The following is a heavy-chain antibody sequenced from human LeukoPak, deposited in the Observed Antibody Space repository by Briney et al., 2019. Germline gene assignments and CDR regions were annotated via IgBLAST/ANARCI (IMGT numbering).Heavy chain of an antibody. CDR3: ARIAVAFRARFDP. CDR2: IYTSGST. J-gene: IGHJ5*02. D-gene: IGHD6-19*01. Sequence: SQTLSLTCTVSGGSISSGSYYWSWIRQPAGKGLEWIGRIYTSGSTNYNPSLKSRVTISVDTSKNQFSLKLSSVTAADTAVYYCARIAVAFRARFDPWGQGTLVTVSS. CDR1: GGSISSGSYY. V-gene: IGHV4-61*02.